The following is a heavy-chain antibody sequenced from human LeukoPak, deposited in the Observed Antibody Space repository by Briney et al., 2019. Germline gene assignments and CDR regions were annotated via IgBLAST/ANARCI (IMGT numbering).Heavy chain of an antibody. CDR3: ARWHYGDYIYYFDY. CDR1: GYTFTGYY. D-gene: IGHD4-17*01. J-gene: IGHJ4*02. V-gene: IGHV1-2*02. CDR2: INPNSGGT. Sequence: ASVKVSCKASGYTFTGYYMHWVRQAPGQGLEWMGWINPNSGGTNYAQKFQGRVTMTRDTSISTAYMELSRLRSDDTAVYYCARWHYGDYIYYFDYWGQGTLVTVSS.